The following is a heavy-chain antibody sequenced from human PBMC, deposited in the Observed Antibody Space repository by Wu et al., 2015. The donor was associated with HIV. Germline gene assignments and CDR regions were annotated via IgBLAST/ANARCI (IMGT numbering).Heavy chain of an antibody. V-gene: IGHV1-69*05. CDR3: ARNTASVATSLYSLGV. D-gene: IGHD6-19*01. J-gene: IGHJ6*02. CDR2: INPLFGTT. CDR1: GDGFTSYA. Sequence: QAQLVQFGSEVKKPRSSVKVTCKASGDGFTSYAVSWVRQAPGQGLEWMGGINPLFGTTKYAQKFQGRVTLTTDEAKTIVYMELSSLRPEDTAVYYCARNTASVATSLYSLGVWGQGTTVTVSS.